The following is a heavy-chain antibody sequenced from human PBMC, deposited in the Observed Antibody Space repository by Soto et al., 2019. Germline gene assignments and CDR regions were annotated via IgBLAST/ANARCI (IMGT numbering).Heavy chain of an antibody. CDR2: VSAGGDMT. D-gene: IGHD3-10*01. V-gene: IGHV3-23*01. CDR3: ARGDRGGSGSPASYYYSGLDV. Sequence: DVQLLESGGHLVQPGGSLRLSCAASGFTFSSYAMSWVRQAPGKGREWVSSVSAGGDMTYYSDSVKGRFTSSRDNSNNALFLQMNSLRIEDTALYYCARGDRGGSGSPASYYYSGLDVWGQGTTVTVS. J-gene: IGHJ6*02. CDR1: GFTFSSYA.